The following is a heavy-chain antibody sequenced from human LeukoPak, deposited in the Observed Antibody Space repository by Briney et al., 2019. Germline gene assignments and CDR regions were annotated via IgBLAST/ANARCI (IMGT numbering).Heavy chain of an antibody. D-gene: IGHD1-20*01. V-gene: IGHV3-48*01. CDR1: GFSFSTYN. J-gene: IGHJ5*02. Sequence: GGSLRLSCTASGFSFSTYNMNGVRQAPGKGLEWVSYISSSGSTIYYADSVKGRFTISRDNAKNSLYLQMNSLRAEDTAVYYCARDNWRRFDPWGQGTLVTVSS. CDR2: ISSSGSTI. CDR3: ARDNWRRFDP.